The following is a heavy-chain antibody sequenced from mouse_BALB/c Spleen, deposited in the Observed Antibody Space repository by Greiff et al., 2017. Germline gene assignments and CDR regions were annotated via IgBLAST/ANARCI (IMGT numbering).Heavy chain of an antibody. D-gene: IGHD2-1*01. CDR2: IYPGSGST. CDR3: ARGDGNTWCAY. J-gene: IGHJ3*01. V-gene: IGHV1-77*01. Sequence: QVQLQQSGPELVKPGASVKMSCKASGYTFTDYVISWVKQRTGQGLEWIGEIYPGSGSTYYNEKFKGKATLTADKSSNTAYMQLSSLTSEDSAVYFCARGDGNTWCAYWGQGTLVTVSA. CDR1: GYTFTDYV.